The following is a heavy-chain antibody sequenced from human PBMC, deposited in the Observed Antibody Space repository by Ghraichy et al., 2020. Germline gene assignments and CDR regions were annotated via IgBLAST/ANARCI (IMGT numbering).Heavy chain of an antibody. CDR1: GGSISSSSYY. V-gene: IGHV4-39*07. Sequence: SETLSLTRTVSGGSISSSSYYWGWIRQPPGKGLEWIGSIYYSGSTYYKPSLKSRVTISVDTSKNQFSLKLSSVTAADTAVHYCARGPSGYDYVWGSYRSYYFDYWGQGTLVTVSS. CDR3: ARGPSGYDYVWGSYRSYYFDY. CDR2: IYYSGST. D-gene: IGHD3-16*02. J-gene: IGHJ4*02.